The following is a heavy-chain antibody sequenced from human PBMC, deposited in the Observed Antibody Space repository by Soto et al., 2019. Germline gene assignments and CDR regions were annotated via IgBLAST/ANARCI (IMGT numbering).Heavy chain of an antibody. CDR3: ARGDYGTGGYPFPYFDY. V-gene: IGHV1-2*02. Sequence: HEHLVQSGAEVKRPGASLKVSCKASGYSFTGYYIHWVRQAPGQGLEWMGWINPDSGATNYAQNSQGRDTLTSDTSISTASMDLTSLTSDDTAVYYCARGDYGTGGYPFPYFDYWGQGTLVIVSS. J-gene: IGHJ4*02. D-gene: IGHD2-8*02. CDR1: GYSFTGYY. CDR2: INPDSGAT.